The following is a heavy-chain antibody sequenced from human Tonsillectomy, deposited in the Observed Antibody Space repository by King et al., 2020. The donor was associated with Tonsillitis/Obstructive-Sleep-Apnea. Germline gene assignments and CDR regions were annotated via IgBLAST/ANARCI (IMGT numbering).Heavy chain of an antibody. CDR3: AKDLGGGYYDSSGYHDAFDI. CDR1: GFTFSSFG. V-gene: IGHV3-30*18. Sequence: VQLVESGGGVVQPGKSLRLSCAASGFTFSSFGMHWVRQAPGKGLEGVAVLSYDGTPEFYADSVTGRFTVSREISKNTLYLQMISLRAEDTAVYYCAKDLGGGYYDSSGYHDAFDIWGQGTMVTVSS. D-gene: IGHD3-22*01. J-gene: IGHJ3*02. CDR2: LSYDGTPE.